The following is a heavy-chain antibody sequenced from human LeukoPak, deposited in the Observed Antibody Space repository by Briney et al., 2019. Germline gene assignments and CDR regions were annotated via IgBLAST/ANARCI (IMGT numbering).Heavy chain of an antibody. J-gene: IGHJ4*02. D-gene: IGHD5-12*01. V-gene: IGHV3-64*01. CDR2: ISSNGGST. Sequence: PGGSLRLSCAASGFTFSSYAMHWVRQAPGKGLEYVSAISSNGGSTYYANSVKGRFTISRDNSKNTLYLQMGSLRAEDMAVYYCARVGDSGYDYYFDYWGQGTLVTVSS. CDR1: GFTFSSYA. CDR3: ARVGDSGYDYYFDY.